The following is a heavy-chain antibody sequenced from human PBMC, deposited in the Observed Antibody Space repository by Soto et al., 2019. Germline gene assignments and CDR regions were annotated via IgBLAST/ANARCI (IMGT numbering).Heavy chain of an antibody. CDR2: INHSGST. CDR1: GGSFSGYY. Sequence: QVQLQQWGAGLLKPSETLSLTCAVYGGSFSGYYWNWIRQPPGKGLEWIGEINHSGSTNYNPSLKSRVTISVDTSKNQLSLKLSSVTAADTAVYYCARCYGRNFDYWGQGTLVTVSS. V-gene: IGHV4-34*01. J-gene: IGHJ4*02. CDR3: ARCYGRNFDY. D-gene: IGHD2-2*01.